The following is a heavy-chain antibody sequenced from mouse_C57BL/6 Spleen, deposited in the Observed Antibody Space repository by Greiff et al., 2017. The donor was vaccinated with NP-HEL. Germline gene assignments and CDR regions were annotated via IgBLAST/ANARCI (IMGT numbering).Heavy chain of an antibody. V-gene: IGHV1-15*01. D-gene: IGHD2-3*01. Sequence: QVQLQQSGAELVRPGASVTLSCKASGYTFTDYEMHWVKQTPVHGLEWIGAIDPETGGTAYNQKFKGKAILTADKSSSTAYMELRSLTSEDSAVYYCTRRGRLLRDYAMDYWGQGTSVTVSS. CDR3: TRRGRLLRDYAMDY. CDR1: GYTFTDYE. CDR2: IDPETGGT. J-gene: IGHJ4*01.